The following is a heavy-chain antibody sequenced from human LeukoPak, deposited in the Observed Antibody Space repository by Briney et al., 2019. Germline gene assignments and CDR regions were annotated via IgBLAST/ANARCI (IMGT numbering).Heavy chain of an antibody. D-gene: IGHD6-19*01. CDR1: GGSISSGSYY. J-gene: IGHJ4*02. CDR3: VSGYSSGWYDY. CDR2: ISTSGNT. V-gene: IGHV4-61*02. Sequence: SETLSLTCTVSGGSISSGSYYWSWIRQPAGKGLEWIGRISTSGNTNYNPSLKSRVTISVDTSKSQFSLKLSSVTAADTAVYYCVSGYSSGWYDYWGQGTLVTVSS.